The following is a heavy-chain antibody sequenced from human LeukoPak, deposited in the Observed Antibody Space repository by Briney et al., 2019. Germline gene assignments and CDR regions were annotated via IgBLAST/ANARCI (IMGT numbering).Heavy chain of an antibody. J-gene: IGHJ4*02. CDR3: ARDRVSGSSWYDVFDY. D-gene: IGHD6-13*01. CDR2: ISSSTSTI. V-gene: IGHV3-48*01. CDR1: GFTFSGYS. Sequence: GGSLRLSCAASGFTFSGYSMNWVRQAPGKGLEWVSYISSSTSTIYYADSVKGRFTISRDNAKNSLYLQMNSLRAEDTAVYYCARDRVSGSSWYDVFDYWGQGTLVAVSS.